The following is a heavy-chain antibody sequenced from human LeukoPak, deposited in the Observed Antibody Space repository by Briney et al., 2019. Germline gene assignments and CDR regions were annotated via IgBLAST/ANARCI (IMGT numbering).Heavy chain of an antibody. J-gene: IGHJ4*02. Sequence: PGGSLRLSCAASGFTFSTYAMNWVRQAPGKGLEWVSAIGGSGGSTAYADSVKGRFTISRDNSKTTLYLQMNSLRAEATAVYYCAKAGPYYFDYWGQGTLVTVSS. V-gene: IGHV3-23*01. CDR1: GFTFSTYA. CDR3: AKAGPYYFDY. CDR2: IGGSGGST. D-gene: IGHD3-10*01.